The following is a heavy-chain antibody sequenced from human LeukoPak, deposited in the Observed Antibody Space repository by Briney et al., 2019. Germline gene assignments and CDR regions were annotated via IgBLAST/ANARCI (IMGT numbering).Heavy chain of an antibody. CDR3: ARTPFDYGGNPGNY. CDR2: INHSGST. J-gene: IGHJ4*02. V-gene: IGHV4-34*01. CDR1: GGSFSGYY. D-gene: IGHD4-23*01. Sequence: SETLSLTCAVYGGSFSGYYWSWIRQPLGKGLEWIGEINHSGSTNYNPSLKSRVTISVDTSKNQFSLKLSSVTAADTAVYYCARTPFDYGGNPGNYWGQGTLVTVSS.